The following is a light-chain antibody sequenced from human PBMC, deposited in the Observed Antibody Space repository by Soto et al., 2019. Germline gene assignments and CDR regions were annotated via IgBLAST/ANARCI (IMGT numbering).Light chain of an antibody. CDR2: GVS. J-gene: IGKJ1*01. CDR1: ESVTTY. Sequence: EIVLSQSPATLSLPPGERGTLSFRASESVTTYLAWYQQKPGQAPRLLVYGVSNRATGIPARFSGGGSGTDFTLTISNLEPEDFAVYYCQQRSDWPWTFGQGTKVDIK. V-gene: IGKV3-11*01. CDR3: QQRSDWPWT.